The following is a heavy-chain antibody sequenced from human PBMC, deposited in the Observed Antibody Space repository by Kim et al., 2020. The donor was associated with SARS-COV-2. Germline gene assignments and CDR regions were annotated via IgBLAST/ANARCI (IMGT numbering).Heavy chain of an antibody. Sequence: APVKGRFTISRDDSKNTLYLQMNSLKTEDTAVYYCTTGTPNSSGWYYFDYWGQGTLVTVSS. J-gene: IGHJ4*02. V-gene: IGHV3-15*01. D-gene: IGHD6-19*01. CDR3: TTGTPNSSGWYYFDY.